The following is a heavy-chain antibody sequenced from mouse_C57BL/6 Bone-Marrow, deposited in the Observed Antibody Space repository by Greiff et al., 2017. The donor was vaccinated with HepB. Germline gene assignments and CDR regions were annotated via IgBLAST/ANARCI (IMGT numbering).Heavy chain of an antibody. CDR1: GFNIKDDY. CDR3: TTRATDWYFDV. D-gene: IGHD3-1*01. Sequence: EVQLQQSGAELVRPGASVKLSCTASGFNIKDDYMHWVKQRPEQGLEWIGWIDPENGDTEYASKFQGKATITADTSSNTAYLQLSSLTSEDTAVYYCTTRATDWYFDVWGTGTTVTVSS. CDR2: IDPENGDT. V-gene: IGHV14-4*01. J-gene: IGHJ1*03.